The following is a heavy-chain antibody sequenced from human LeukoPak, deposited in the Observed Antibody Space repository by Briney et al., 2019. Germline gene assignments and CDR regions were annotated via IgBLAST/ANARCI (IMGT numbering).Heavy chain of an antibody. J-gene: IGHJ4*02. V-gene: IGHV3-7*01. CDR1: GFTFSSYW. CDR2: IKQDGSEK. CDR3: AEAWFGESDYFDY. D-gene: IGHD3-10*01. Sequence: PGGSLRLSCAASGFTFSSYWMSWVRQAPGKGLEWVANIKQDGSEKYYVDSVKGRFTISRDNAKNSLYLQMNSLRAEDTAVYYCAEAWFGESDYFDYWGQGTLVTVSS.